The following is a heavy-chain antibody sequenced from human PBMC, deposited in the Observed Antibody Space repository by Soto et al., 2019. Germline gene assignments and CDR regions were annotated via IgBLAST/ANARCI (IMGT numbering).Heavy chain of an antibody. CDR3: ASGIQLWLRRINNGYSG. CDR2: IIPMFGTA. D-gene: IGHD5-18*01. V-gene: IGHV1-69*12. Sequence: QIQLVQSGAEVKKPESSVKVSCKAPGGTFSTYAISWVRQAPGQGLEWMGGIIPMFGTANYAQRFQDRVTITALESTNTVYMELSSLRSEDTAVYFCASGIQLWLRRINNGYSGWGQGSLVTVSS. CDR1: GGTFSTYA. J-gene: IGHJ4*02.